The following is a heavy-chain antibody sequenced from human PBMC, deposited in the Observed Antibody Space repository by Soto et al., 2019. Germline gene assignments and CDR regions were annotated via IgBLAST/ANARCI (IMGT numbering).Heavy chain of an antibody. D-gene: IGHD3-9*01. V-gene: IGHV4-34*01. Sequence: SETLSLTCAVYGGSFSGYYWSWIRQPPGKGLEWIGEINHSGSTNYNPSLKRRVTISVDTSKNQFSLKLSSVTAADTAVYYCARGSTYYDILTGYPRAHWFDPWGQGTLVTVSS. CDR1: GGSFSGYY. CDR3: ARGSTYYDILTGYPRAHWFDP. J-gene: IGHJ5*02. CDR2: INHSGST.